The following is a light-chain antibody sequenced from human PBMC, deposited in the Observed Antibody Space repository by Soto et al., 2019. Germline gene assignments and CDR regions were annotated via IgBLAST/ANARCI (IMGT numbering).Light chain of an antibody. CDR2: ENN. CDR1: SGSIASHY. J-gene: IGLJ3*02. CDR3: QSYDSHNQV. Sequence: NFMLTQPHSVSESPGKTVTISCTGSSGSIASHYVQWYQQRPGSAPTTVIYENNQRPSGVPGRFSASIDSSSNSASLTISGLKTEDEADYYCQSYDSHNQVFGGGTKLNVL. V-gene: IGLV6-57*02.